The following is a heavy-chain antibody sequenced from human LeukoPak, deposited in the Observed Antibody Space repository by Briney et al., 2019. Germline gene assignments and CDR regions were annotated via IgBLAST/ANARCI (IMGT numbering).Heavy chain of an antibody. Sequence: GASVKVSCKASGYTFTSYDINWVRQATGQGLEWMGWMNPNSGNTGYAQKFQGRVTMTRNTSISTAYMELSSLRSEDTAVYYCARGVCSGGSCPIDYWGQGTLVTVSS. D-gene: IGHD2-15*01. V-gene: IGHV1-8*01. CDR1: GYTFTSYD. CDR2: MNPNSGNT. CDR3: ARGVCSGGSCPIDY. J-gene: IGHJ4*02.